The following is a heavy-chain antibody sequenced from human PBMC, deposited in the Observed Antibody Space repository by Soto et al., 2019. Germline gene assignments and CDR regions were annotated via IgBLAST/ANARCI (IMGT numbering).Heavy chain of an antibody. Sequence: QVQLQQWGAGLLKPSETLSLTCAVYGGSVSGYYWSWIRQPPGKGLEWIGEINHSGNINYSPSLKSRVTMSVDTSKNRLSLKLNSVTAADTAGSYCARGEVTTGVYWGQGTLDTVSS. CDR3: ARGEVTTGVY. CDR2: INHSGNI. J-gene: IGHJ4*02. CDR1: GGSVSGYY. V-gene: IGHV4-34*01. D-gene: IGHD4-17*01.